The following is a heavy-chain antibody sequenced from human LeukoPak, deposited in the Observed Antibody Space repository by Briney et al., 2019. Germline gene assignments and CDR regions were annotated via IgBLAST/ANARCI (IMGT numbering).Heavy chain of an antibody. CDR3: AREAPYDFWSSPGSRFDP. V-gene: IGHV3-48*01. CDR1: GFTFSSYS. D-gene: IGHD3-3*01. CDR2: ISSSSSTI. Sequence: GGSLRLSCAASGFTFSSYSMNWVRQAPGKGLEWVSYISSSSSTIYYADSVKGRFTISRDNAKNSLYLQMNSLRAEDTAVYYCAREAPYDFWSSPGSRFDPWGQGTLVTVSS. J-gene: IGHJ5*02.